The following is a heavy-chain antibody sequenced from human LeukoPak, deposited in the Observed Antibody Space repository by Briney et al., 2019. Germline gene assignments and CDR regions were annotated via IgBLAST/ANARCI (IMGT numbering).Heavy chain of an antibody. CDR3: ARDFVDTAMVPGGLDY. CDR1: GFTFSSYS. V-gene: IGHV3-21*01. J-gene: IGHJ4*02. D-gene: IGHD5-18*01. CDR2: ISSSSSYI. Sequence: PGGSLRLSCAASGFTFSSYSMNWVRQAPGKGLEWVSSISSSSSYIYYADSVKGRFTISRDNAKNSLYLQMNSLRAEDTAVYYCARDFVDTAMVPGGLDYWGQGTLVTVSS.